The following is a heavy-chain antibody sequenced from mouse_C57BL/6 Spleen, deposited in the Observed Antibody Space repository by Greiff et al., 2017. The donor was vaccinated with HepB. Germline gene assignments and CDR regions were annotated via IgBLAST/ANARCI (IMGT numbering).Heavy chain of an antibody. CDR1: GYTFTSYW. CDR3: ARTNWYYFDY. V-gene: IGHV1-52*01. J-gene: IGHJ2*01. D-gene: IGHD4-1*01. Sequence: QVQLQQPGAELVRPGSSVKLSCKASGYTFTSYWMHWVKQRPIQGLEWIGNIDPSDSEAHYNQKFKDKATLTVDKSSSTAYMQLSSLTSEDSSVYYCARTNWYYFDYWGQGTTLTVSS. CDR2: IDPSDSEA.